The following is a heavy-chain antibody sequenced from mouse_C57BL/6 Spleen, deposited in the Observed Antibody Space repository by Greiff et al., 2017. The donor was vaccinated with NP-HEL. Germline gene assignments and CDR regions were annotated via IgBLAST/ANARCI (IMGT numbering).Heavy chain of an antibody. D-gene: IGHD2-4*01. CDR2: IHPNSGST. CDR1: GYTFTSYW. CDR3: AIYDYDGAWFAY. V-gene: IGHV1-64*01. J-gene: IGHJ3*01. Sequence: QVHVKQPGAELVKPGASVKLSCKASGYTFTSYWMHWVKQRPGQGLEWIGMIHPNSGSTNYNEKFKSKATLTVDKSSSTAYMQLSSLTSEDSAVYYCAIYDYDGAWFAYWGQGTLVTVSA.